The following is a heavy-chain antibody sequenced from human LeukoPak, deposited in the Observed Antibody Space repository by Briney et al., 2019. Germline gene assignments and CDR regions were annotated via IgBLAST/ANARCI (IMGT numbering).Heavy chain of an antibody. Sequence: GGSLRLSCAASGFTFSSYWMHWVRQAPGKGLVWVSRINSDGSSTSYADSVKGRFTISRDNAKNTLYLQMNSLRAEDTAVYYCARDLQWLEYYYYYYYGMDVWGQGTTVTVSS. CDR3: ARDLQWLEYYYYYYYGMDV. V-gene: IGHV3-74*01. CDR2: INSDGSST. D-gene: IGHD6-19*01. CDR1: GFTFSSYW. J-gene: IGHJ6*02.